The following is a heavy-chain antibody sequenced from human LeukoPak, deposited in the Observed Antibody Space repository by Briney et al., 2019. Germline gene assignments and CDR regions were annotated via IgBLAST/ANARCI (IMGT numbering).Heavy chain of an antibody. CDR2: INPNSGGT. CDR3: ARSDDLPGDFDC. CDR1: GYTFSGYY. D-gene: IGHD1-1*01. J-gene: IGHJ4*02. V-gene: IGHV1-2*02. Sequence: ASVKVSCKASGYTFSGYYLHWVRLAPGRGLEWLGWINPNSGGTTYAQKFRGRVTMTRDTSINTAFMELSGLISNDTAVYYCARSDDLPGDFDCWGQGTLVTVSS.